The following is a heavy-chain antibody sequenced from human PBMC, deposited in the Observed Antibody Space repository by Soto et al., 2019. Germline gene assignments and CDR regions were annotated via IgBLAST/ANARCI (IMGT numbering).Heavy chain of an antibody. Sequence: EVQLVQSGAEVKKPGESLKISCKGSGYSFTSYHIVWVRQMPGKGLEWMGIIYPGDSETRYSPSLQGQVTMSADKSTSTAYLQWSSLKASDTDMYYCARRSYCDGDCTSRPYDYYGMDVWGQGTTVTVSS. D-gene: IGHD2-21*02. V-gene: IGHV5-51*01. CDR3: ARRSYCDGDCTSRPYDYYGMDV. CDR2: IYPGDSET. J-gene: IGHJ6*02. CDR1: GYSFTSYH.